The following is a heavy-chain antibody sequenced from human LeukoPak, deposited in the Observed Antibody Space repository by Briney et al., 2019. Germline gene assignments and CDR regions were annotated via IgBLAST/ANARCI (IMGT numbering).Heavy chain of an antibody. CDR3: ARDLYYDSSGYYYY. J-gene: IGHJ4*02. D-gene: IGHD3-22*01. Sequence: GGSLRLSCAASGFNFSDYYMSWIRQAPGKGLEWVSYISSSGSTIYYADSVKGRFTISRDNAKNSLFLQMNSLRAEDTAVYYCARDLYYDSSGYYYYWGQGTLVTVSS. CDR1: GFNFSDYY. CDR2: ISSSGSTI. V-gene: IGHV3-11*01.